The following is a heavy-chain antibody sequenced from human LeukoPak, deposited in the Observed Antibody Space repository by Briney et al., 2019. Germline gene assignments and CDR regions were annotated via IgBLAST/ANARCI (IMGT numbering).Heavy chain of an antibody. CDR1: GASITSYH. CDR3: ASSPPTSYNWNLWGAAFDI. CDR2: MFYSGNT. V-gene: IGHV4-4*07. Sequence: SETLSLTCTVSGASITSYHWSWIRQPAGKGLEWIGRMFYSGNTDYNPSLKSRVTISVDTSKNQFSLKLSSVTAADTAVYYCASSPPTSYNWNLWGAAFDIWGQGTMVTVSS. D-gene: IGHD1-20*01. J-gene: IGHJ3*02.